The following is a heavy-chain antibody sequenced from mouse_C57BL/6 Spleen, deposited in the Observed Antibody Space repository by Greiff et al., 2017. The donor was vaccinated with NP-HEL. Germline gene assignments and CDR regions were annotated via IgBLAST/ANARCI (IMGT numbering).Heavy chain of an antibody. CDR2: IYPGDGDT. D-gene: IGHD2-2*01. Sequence: QVQLKESGAELVKPGASVKISCKASGYAFSSYWMNWVKQRPGKGLEWIGQIYPGDGDTNYNGKFKGKATLTADKSSSTAYMQRSSLTSEDSAVYFCARRGGYDVGAMDYWGQGTSVTVSS. V-gene: IGHV1-80*01. J-gene: IGHJ4*01. CDR3: ARRGGYDVGAMDY. CDR1: GYAFSSYW.